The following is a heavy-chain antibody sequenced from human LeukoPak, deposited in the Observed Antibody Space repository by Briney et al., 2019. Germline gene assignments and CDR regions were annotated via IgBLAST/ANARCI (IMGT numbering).Heavy chain of an antibody. CDR3: AGGGDFDY. V-gene: IGHV3-21*01. J-gene: IGHJ4*02. CDR2: ISRTSEYI. Sequence: PGGSLRLSCAASGFTFSIYFMNWVRQAPGKGLEWVSSISRTSEYIHYADSVRGRFAISRDNAKNSVYLQRNSRRAEDTAVYFCAGGGDFDYWGQGSLVTVSA. CDR1: GFTFSIYF. D-gene: IGHD3-16*01.